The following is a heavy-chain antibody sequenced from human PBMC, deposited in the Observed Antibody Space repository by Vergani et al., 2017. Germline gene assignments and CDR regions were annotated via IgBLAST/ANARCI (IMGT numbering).Heavy chain of an antibody. J-gene: IGHJ4*02. V-gene: IGHV1-2*04. Sequence: QVQLVQSGAEVKKPGASVKVSCKASGYTFTGYYMHWVRQAPGQGLEWMGWINPNSGGTNYAQKFQGWVTMTRETSISTAYMELSRLRSDDTAVYYCATRYSGYDGGLDYWGQGTLVTVSS. CDR1: GYTFTGYY. CDR3: ATRYSGYDGGLDY. CDR2: INPNSGGT. D-gene: IGHD5-12*01.